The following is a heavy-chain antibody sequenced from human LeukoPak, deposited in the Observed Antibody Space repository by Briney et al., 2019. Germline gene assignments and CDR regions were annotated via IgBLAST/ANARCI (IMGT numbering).Heavy chain of an antibody. CDR1: GYTFTNYG. Sequence: ASVKVSCKGSGYTFTNYGITWVRQAPGQGLEWMGWLSAYNGNTKYAPKLQGRVTMTTDTSTRTAYMELRSLRSDDTAVYYCASDVGYCSSSSCYGLYYWGQGTLVTVSS. J-gene: IGHJ4*02. CDR3: ASDVGYCSSSSCYGLYY. D-gene: IGHD2-2*01. CDR2: LSAYNGNT. V-gene: IGHV1-18*01.